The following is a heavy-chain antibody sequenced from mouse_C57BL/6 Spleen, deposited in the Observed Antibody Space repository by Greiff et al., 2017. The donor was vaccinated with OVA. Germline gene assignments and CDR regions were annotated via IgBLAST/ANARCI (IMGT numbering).Heavy chain of an antibody. Sequence: EVKLVESGGGLVKPGGSLKLSCAASGFTFSDYGMHWVRQAPEKGLEWVAYISSGSSTIYYADTVKGRFTISRDNAKNTLFLQMTSLRSEDTAMYYCANLYGSSSDYWGQGTTLTVSS. CDR1: GFTFSDYG. J-gene: IGHJ2*01. V-gene: IGHV5-17*01. CDR2: ISSGSSTI. D-gene: IGHD1-1*01. CDR3: ANLYGSSSDY.